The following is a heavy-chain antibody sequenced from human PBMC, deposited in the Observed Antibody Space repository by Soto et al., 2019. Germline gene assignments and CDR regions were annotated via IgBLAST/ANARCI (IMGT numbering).Heavy chain of an antibody. Sequence: QITLKESGPTLVKPTQTLTLTCTVSGFSLSTRGVGVGWIRQPPGKALEWLALIYWDDDKRYSPSLKSRLTITKDTSKNQVVLTRTNMDPVDTATYYGAHLYGITLTCYDKGGFDYWGQGTLVTVSS. J-gene: IGHJ4*02. D-gene: IGHD2-2*01. V-gene: IGHV2-5*02. CDR1: GFSLSTRGVG. CDR3: AHLYGITLTCYDKGGFDY. CDR2: IYWDDDK.